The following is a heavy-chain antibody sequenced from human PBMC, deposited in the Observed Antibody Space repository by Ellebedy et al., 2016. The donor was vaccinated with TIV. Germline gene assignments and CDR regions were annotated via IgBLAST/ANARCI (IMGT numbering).Heavy chain of an antibody. CDR3: AGGAGWLIEH. Sequence: GGSLRLSXVASIGITYMNWVRQPPGTGLEWVANIDQDGSEKNYVDSVKGRFIISRDNAKKSLYLQMSSLRPEDTAVYYCAGGAGWLIEHWGLGTLVTVSS. CDR1: IGITY. CDR2: IDQDGSEK. J-gene: IGHJ1*01. D-gene: IGHD6-19*01. V-gene: IGHV3-7*03.